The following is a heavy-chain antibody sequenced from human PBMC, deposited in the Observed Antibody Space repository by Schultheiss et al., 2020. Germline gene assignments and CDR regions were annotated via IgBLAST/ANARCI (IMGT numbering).Heavy chain of an antibody. D-gene: IGHD2-8*01. CDR3: ARAPATANDYRYYMDV. CDR2: ISGSGGST. Sequence: GGSLRLSCAASGFTFSSYAMSWVRQAPGKGLEWVSAISGSGGSTYYADSVKGRFTIARDNSKNTLYLQMNSLRAEDTAVYYCARAPATANDYRYYMDVWGKGTTVTVSS. J-gene: IGHJ6*03. CDR1: GFTFSSYA. V-gene: IGHV3-23*01.